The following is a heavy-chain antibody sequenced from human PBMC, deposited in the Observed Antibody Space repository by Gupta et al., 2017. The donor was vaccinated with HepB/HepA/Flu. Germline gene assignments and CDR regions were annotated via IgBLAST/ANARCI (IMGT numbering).Heavy chain of an antibody. V-gene: IGHV3-21*01. J-gene: IGHJ6*02. D-gene: IGHD4-17*01. CDR2: ISSSSSYI. CDR1: GFTFSSYS. CDR3: ARSDYGDYYYYYGMDV. Sequence: EVQLVESGGGLVKPGGSLRLSCAASGFTFSSYSMHWVRQAPGKGLEWVSSISSSSSYIYYADSVKGRFTISRDNAKNSLYLQMNSLRAEDTAVYYCARSDYGDYYYYYGMDVWGQGTTVTVSS.